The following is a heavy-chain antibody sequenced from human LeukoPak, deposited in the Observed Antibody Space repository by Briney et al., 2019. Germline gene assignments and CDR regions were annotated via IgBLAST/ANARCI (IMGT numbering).Heavy chain of an antibody. CDR3: SVDTAMGWFDP. CDR2: IYHSGST. CDR1: GYSISSGYY. J-gene: IGHJ5*02. D-gene: IGHD5-18*01. Sequence: PSETLSLTCTVSGYSISSGYYWGWIRQPPGKGLEWIGSIYHSGSTYYNPSLKSRVTISVDTSKNQFSLKLSSVTAADTAVYYCSVDTAMGWFDPWGQGTLVTVSS. V-gene: IGHV4-38-2*02.